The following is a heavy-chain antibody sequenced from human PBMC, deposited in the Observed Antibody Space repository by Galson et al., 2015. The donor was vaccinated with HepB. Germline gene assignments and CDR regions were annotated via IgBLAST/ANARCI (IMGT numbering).Heavy chain of an antibody. CDR1: GYTFTSYY. CDR2: INPSGGST. D-gene: IGHD3-22*01. V-gene: IGHV1-46*01. CDR3: ARVLWQTLGRYYYDSTGPADDAFDI. Sequence: SVKVSCKASGYTFTSYYMHWVRQAPGQGLEWMGIINPSGGSTSYAQKFQGRVTMTRDTSTSTVYMELSSLRSEDTAVYYCARVLWQTLGRYYYDSTGPADDAFDIWGQGTMVTVSS. J-gene: IGHJ3*02.